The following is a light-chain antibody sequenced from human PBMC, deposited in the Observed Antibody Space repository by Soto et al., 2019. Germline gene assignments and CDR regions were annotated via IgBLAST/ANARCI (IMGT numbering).Light chain of an antibody. Sequence: EIVLTQSPGTLSLSPGDRVTLSCRATQSLSSSYLAWYQQKPGQAPRLLIYGASSRATGIPGRFSGSGSGTDFTLTISRLEPEDFAVYYCHHYGSSHTFGGGTKVDIK. J-gene: IGKJ4*01. V-gene: IGKV3-20*01. CDR2: GAS. CDR1: QSLSSSY. CDR3: HHYGSSHT.